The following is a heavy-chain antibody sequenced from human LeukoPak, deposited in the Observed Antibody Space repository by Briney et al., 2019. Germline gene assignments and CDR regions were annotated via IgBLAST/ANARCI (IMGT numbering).Heavy chain of an antibody. V-gene: IGHV4-4*07. Sequence: SGTLSLTCIVSGDSISSYYWSWIRQPAGKGLEWIGHMYTSGSTNYNPSLKSRVTMSVDTSKNQLSLKVRSATAADTAVYYCARLRVVVGTRGPQWFDPWGQGTLVTVSS. CDR1: GDSISSYY. D-gene: IGHD1-1*01. CDR3: ARLRVVVGTRGPQWFDP. J-gene: IGHJ5*02. CDR2: MYTSGST.